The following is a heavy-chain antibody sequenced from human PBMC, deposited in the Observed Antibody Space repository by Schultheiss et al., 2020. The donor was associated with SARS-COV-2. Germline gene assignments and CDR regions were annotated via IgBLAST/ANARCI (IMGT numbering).Heavy chain of an antibody. CDR1: GFTFSSYS. Sequence: GESLKISCAASGFTFSSYSMNWVRQAPGKGLEWVSSISSSSSYIYYADSVKGRFTISRDNAKNTLYLQMNSLRAEDTAVYYCARGAILGVVTGDYWGQGTLVTVSS. CDR3: ARGAILGVVTGDY. CDR2: ISSSSSYI. J-gene: IGHJ4*02. V-gene: IGHV3-21*04. D-gene: IGHD3-3*01.